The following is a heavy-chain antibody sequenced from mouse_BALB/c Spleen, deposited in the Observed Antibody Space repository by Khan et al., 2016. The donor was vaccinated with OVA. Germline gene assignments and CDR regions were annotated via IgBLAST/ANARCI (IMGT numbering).Heavy chain of an antibody. V-gene: IGHV5-6*01. CDR1: GFTFSTYG. CDR3: TRLAYYYDSEVFAY. J-gene: IGHJ3*01. CDR2: VSTGGSYT. Sequence: EVQLVESGGDLVKPGGSLKLSCAASGFTFSTYGMSWVRQTPDKRLAWVATVSTGGSYTYYPDSVKGRFTISRDNAKNTLYLHMSGLKSEDTAMFYCTRLAYYYDSEVFAYWGQGTLVTVSA. D-gene: IGHD1-1*01.